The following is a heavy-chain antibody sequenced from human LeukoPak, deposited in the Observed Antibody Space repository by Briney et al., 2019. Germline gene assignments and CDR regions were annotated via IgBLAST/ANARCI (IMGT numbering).Heavy chain of an antibody. CDR2: ISSSGSTI. J-gene: IGHJ4*02. D-gene: IGHD3-10*02. Sequence: GGSLRLSCAASGFTFSDYYMSWIRQAPGKGLEWVSYISSSGSTIYYADSVKGRFTISRDNSKNTVFLQMNTLTAEDTAMYYCSKGRSMLGELSGDYWGQGTLVTVSS. V-gene: IGHV3-11*01. CDR1: GFTFSDYY. CDR3: SKGRSMLGELSGDY.